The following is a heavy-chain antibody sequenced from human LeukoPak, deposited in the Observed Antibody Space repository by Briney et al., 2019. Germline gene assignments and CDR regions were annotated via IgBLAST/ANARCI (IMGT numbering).Heavy chain of an antibody. CDR2: ISRSGSTI. V-gene: IGHV3-11*01. J-gene: IGHJ6*03. Sequence: GGSLRLSCATSGFTFSDYYMTWIRQAQGRGLEWLSYISRSGSTIYYADSVKGRFTISRDNAKNSLYLQMDSLRADDTAVYYCARASDYYDSSGTNYYYYYMDVWGNGTTVTVSS. CDR3: ARASDYYDSSGTNYYYYYMDV. D-gene: IGHD3-22*01. CDR1: GFTFSDYY.